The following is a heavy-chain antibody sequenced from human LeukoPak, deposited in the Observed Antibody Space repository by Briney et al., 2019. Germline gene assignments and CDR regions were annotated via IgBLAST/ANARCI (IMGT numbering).Heavy chain of an antibody. D-gene: IGHD3-22*01. V-gene: IGHV3-30*18. J-gene: IGHJ3*02. Sequence: PVRSLRLSRAASGFTFSSYGMHWVRQAPGKGLEWVAVISYDGSNKYYADSVKGRFTISRDNSKNTLSLQMNSLRAEDTAVYYCAKFPPDYYYDSTGTDDAFDIWGQGTMVTVSS. CDR2: ISYDGSNK. CDR3: AKFPPDYYYDSTGTDDAFDI. CDR1: GFTFSSYG.